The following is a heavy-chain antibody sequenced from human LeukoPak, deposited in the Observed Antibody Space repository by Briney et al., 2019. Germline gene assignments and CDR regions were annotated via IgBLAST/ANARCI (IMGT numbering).Heavy chain of an antibody. CDR1: GGSISSGDYY. D-gene: IGHD3-3*01. V-gene: IGHV4-30-4*08. Sequence: SETLSLTCTVSGGSISSGDYYWSWIRQPPGKGLECIGYIYYRGSTYYNLSLKSRVAISVDTSKNQFSLKLTSVTAADTAVFYCARLGAYDLSFAYWGQGTLVTVSS. CDR3: ARLGAYDLSFAY. J-gene: IGHJ4*02. CDR2: IYYRGST.